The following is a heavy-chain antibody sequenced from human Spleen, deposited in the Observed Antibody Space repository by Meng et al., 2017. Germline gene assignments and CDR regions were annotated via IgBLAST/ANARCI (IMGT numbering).Heavy chain of an antibody. CDR1: GGSFSDYY. Sequence: QVQVRVWGGGLLEPSDTLSLTCVVSGGSFSDYYRSWIRQSPGQGLERVGEINHSSSTNYNPSLESRATISVDTSQNNLSLKLSSVTAADSAVYYCARGPTTMAHDFDYWGQGTLVTVSS. V-gene: IGHV4-34*01. CDR3: ARGPTTMAHDFDY. J-gene: IGHJ4*02. CDR2: INHSSST. D-gene: IGHD4-11*01.